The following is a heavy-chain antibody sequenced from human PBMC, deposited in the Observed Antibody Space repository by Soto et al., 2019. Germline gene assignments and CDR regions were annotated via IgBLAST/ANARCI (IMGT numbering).Heavy chain of an antibody. CDR3: AADLRLGELAYYGLDV. V-gene: IGHV1-69*06. J-gene: IGHJ6*02. CDR1: GGTFSSYG. Sequence: QVQLVQSGAEVKKPGSSVMVSCKASGGTFSSYGISWVRQAPGQGLEWMGGIIPIFGTPNYAQKFQGRVTITADKSTSTAYMELYSLRSEDTAMYYCAADLRLGELAYYGLDVWGQGTTVTVS. D-gene: IGHD3-16*01. CDR2: IIPIFGTP.